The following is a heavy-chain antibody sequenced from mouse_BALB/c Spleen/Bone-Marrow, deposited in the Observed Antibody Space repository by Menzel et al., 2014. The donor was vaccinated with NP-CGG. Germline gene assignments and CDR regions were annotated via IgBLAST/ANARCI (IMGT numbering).Heavy chain of an antibody. CDR3: VREDYGRGFAY. J-gene: IGHJ3*01. Sequence: EVKLVESGGGLVQPKGSLKLSCAASGFTFNTYAMHWVCQAPGKGLEWVARIRSKSNNYATYYADSVKDGFTISRDDSQSMLYLQMNNLKTEDTAMYYCVREDYGRGFAYWGQGTLVTVSA. CDR1: GFTFNTYA. D-gene: IGHD1-1*01. CDR2: IRSKSNNYAT. V-gene: IGHV10-3*03.